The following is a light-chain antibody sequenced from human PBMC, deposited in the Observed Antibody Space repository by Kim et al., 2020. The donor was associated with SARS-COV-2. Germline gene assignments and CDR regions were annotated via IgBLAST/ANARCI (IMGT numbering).Light chain of an antibody. CDR1: QGISSW. J-gene: IGKJ1*01. Sequence: DIQMTQSPSSLSASIGDRVTITCRASQGISSWLAWYQQKPEKAPKCLIYAASSLQSGVPSRFSGSGSGTDFTLTISSLQHEDFATYYCQQYDSYPRTFGQGTRVEIK. V-gene: IGKV1D-16*01. CDR2: AAS. CDR3: QQYDSYPRT.